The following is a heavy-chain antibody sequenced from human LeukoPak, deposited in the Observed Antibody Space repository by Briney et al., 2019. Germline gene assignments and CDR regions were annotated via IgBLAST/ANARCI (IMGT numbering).Heavy chain of an antibody. Sequence: GGSLRLSCRTSGLRFGDYAMSWVRRAPGKGLEWVAFIRSNIYGGTTEYAASVRGRFTISRDDSESSVYLQMNSLKTEDTAVYYCTRDHWNTLDYWGQGTLVTVSS. J-gene: IGHJ4*02. CDR3: TRDHWNTLDY. CDR1: GLRFGDYA. CDR2: IRSNIYGGTT. V-gene: IGHV3-49*04. D-gene: IGHD1/OR15-1a*01.